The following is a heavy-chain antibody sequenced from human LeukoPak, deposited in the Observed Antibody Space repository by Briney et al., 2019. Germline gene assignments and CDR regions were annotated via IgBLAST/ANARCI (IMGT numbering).Heavy chain of an antibody. CDR2: INHSGST. CDR1: GFTFSSYS. Sequence: GSLRLSCAASGFTFSSYSMNWVRQPPGKGLEWIGEINHSGSTNYNPSLKSRVTISVDTSKNQFSLKLSSVTAADTAVYYCARGGGYSSGWFLVHNWFDPWGQGTLVTVSS. J-gene: IGHJ5*02. D-gene: IGHD6-19*01. V-gene: IGHV4-34*01. CDR3: ARGGGYSSGWFLVHNWFDP.